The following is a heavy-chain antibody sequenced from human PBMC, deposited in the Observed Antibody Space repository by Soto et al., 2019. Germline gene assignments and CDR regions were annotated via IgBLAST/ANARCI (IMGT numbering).Heavy chain of an antibody. CDR1: VFTFSSYG. J-gene: IGHJ4*02. D-gene: IGHD2-15*01. Sequence: GWSLRLSCASSVFTFSSYGMHWVRQAPGKGLEWVAVIWYDGSNKYYADSVKGRFTISRDNSKNTLYLQMNSLRAEDTAVYYCASTVVAAALDYWGQGTLVTVSS. V-gene: IGHV3-33*01. CDR3: ASTVVAAALDY. CDR2: IWYDGSNK.